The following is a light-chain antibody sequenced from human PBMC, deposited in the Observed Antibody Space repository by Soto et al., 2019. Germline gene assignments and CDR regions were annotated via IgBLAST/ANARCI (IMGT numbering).Light chain of an antibody. CDR2: DVS. CDR1: ISDVGSYNY. CDR3: SSYTTSDTLV. J-gene: IGLJ2*01. V-gene: IGLV2-14*03. Sequence: QSALTQPASVSGSPGQSIAISCTGTISDVGSYNYVSWYRHHPGKAPKLMIYDVSNRPPGVSDRFSGSKSGNTASLTISGLQAEDEGDYYCSSYTTSDTLVFGGGTKLTVL.